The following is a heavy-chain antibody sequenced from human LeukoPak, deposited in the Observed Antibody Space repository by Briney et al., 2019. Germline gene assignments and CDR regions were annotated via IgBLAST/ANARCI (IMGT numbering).Heavy chain of an antibody. Sequence: GASVKVSCKASGYTFTSYDINWVRQATGQGLEWMGWMNPNSGNTGYAQKFQGRVTMTRNTSISTAYMELSSLRSEDTAVYYCARDLVYFGVADVLNWFDPWGQGTLVTVSS. CDR1: GYTFTSYD. CDR3: ARDLVYFGVADVLNWFDP. D-gene: IGHD3-3*01. V-gene: IGHV1-8*01. CDR2: MNPNSGNT. J-gene: IGHJ5*02.